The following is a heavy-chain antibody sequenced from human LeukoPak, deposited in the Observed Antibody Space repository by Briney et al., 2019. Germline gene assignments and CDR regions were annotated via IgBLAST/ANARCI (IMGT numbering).Heavy chain of an antibody. D-gene: IGHD3-9*01. Sequence: GRSLRLSCAASGFTFDDYAMHWVRQAPGKGLEWVSGISWNSGSIGYADSVKGRFTISRDNAKNSLYLQMNSLRAEDTAVYYCARGLRYFDWLLFYGMDVWGQGTTVTVSS. V-gene: IGHV3-9*01. J-gene: IGHJ6*02. CDR3: ARGLRYFDWLLFYGMDV. CDR2: ISWNSGSI. CDR1: GFTFDDYA.